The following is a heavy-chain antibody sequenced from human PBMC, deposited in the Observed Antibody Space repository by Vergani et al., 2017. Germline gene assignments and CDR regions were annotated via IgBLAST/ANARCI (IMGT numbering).Heavy chain of an antibody. CDR3: ARGWGENWYFDL. CDR2: FNYFGRT. CDR1: GGPINPSSSF. D-gene: IGHD3-16*01. J-gene: IGHJ2*01. Sequence: QLQLQELGPGLVKPSETLSLFPTVLGGPINPSSSFWGWSGQSPGKGLEWIGSFNYFGRTYYIPPLQSRATVFVDTSKSQFSLNLTSVTAADTAVYYCARGWGENWYFDLWGRGTLVTVSS. V-gene: IGHV4-39*01.